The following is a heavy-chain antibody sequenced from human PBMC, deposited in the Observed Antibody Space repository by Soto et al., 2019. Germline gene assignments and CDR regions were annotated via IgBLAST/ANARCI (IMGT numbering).Heavy chain of an antibody. CDR1: GYTFTGYY. D-gene: IGHD5-18*01. J-gene: IGHJ6*01. V-gene: IGHV1-2*04. CDR2: INPNSGGT. CDR3: ASSRVGVQLPLSPCYYYYGMDV. Sequence: ASVKVSCKASGYTFTGYYMHWVRQAPGQGLEWMGWINPNSGGTNYAQKFQGWVTMTRDTSISTAYMELSRLRSDDTAVYYCASSRVGVQLPLSPCYYYYGMDVWGQGTTGTVSS.